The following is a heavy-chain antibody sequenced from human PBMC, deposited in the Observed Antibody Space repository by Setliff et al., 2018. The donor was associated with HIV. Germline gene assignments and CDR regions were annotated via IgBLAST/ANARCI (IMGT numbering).Heavy chain of an antibody. V-gene: IGHV1-69*13. CDR1: GGTFRSYA. J-gene: IGHJ4*02. CDR3: AEYYYDTSGYPYFDY. Sequence: SVKVSCKASGGTFRSYAISWVRQAPGQGLEYMGGIIPIFGTTDYAQKFRGRVTITADESRTTAYMELSSLRSEDTAVYYCAEYYYDTSGYPYFDYWGLGTLVTVS. D-gene: IGHD3-22*01. CDR2: IIPIFGTT.